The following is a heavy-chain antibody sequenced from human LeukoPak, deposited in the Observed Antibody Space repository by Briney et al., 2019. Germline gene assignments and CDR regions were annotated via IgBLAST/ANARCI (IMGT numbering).Heavy chain of an antibody. D-gene: IGHD3-22*01. CDR3: ARDPWEGCSGYYDY. Sequence: APVNFSCKASGYTFTGCYMHWVRQAPGQGLEWMGWINPNSGGTNYAQKFQGRVTMTRDTSISTAYMELSRLRSDDTAVYYCARDPWEGCSGYYDYWGQGTLVTVSS. J-gene: IGHJ4*02. V-gene: IGHV1-2*02. CDR1: GYTFTGCY. CDR2: INPNSGGT.